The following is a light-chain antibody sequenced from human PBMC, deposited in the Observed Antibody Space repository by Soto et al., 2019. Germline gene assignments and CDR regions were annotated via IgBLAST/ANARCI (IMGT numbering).Light chain of an antibody. J-gene: IGLJ1*01. CDR2: EVS. CDR3: SSYTDSSTRL. V-gene: IGLV2-14*01. Sequence: QSVLTQPASVSGSPGQSITISCTGTSSDVGGHNYVSWYQQHPGKAPKLLIFEVSNRPSGVSNRFSGSKSGNTASLTISGLQAEDEADYYRSSYTDSSTRLFGTGTKVTVL. CDR1: SSDVGGHNY.